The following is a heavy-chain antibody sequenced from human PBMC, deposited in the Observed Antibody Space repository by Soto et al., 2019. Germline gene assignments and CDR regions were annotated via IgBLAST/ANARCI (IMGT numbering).Heavy chain of an antibody. J-gene: IGHJ6*03. CDR1: GFSFSSYD. Sequence: GGSLRLSCAASGFSFSSYDMSWVRQAPGKGLEWVSAISGRGGSTYYADSVKGRFTISRDNSKNALYLQMNSLRAEDTAVYYCAKVTYYYMDVWGKGTTVTVSS. V-gene: IGHV3-23*01. CDR2: ISGRGGST. CDR3: AKVTYYYMDV.